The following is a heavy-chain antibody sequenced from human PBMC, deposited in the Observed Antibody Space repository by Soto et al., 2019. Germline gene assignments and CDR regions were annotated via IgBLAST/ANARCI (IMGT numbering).Heavy chain of an antibody. CDR2: IYNGGDT. D-gene: IGHD5-18*01. J-gene: IGHJ4*02. CDR1: GYSISSSDNY. V-gene: IGHV4-31*03. Sequence: QVQLQESGPGLVKPSQTLSLTCTVSGYSISSSDNYWSWIRQHPGKGLEWIGYIYNGGDTYYNPSLRGRLTISLDTSRNLFSLRLSSVTAADTAVYYCATSSWKQRSADFWGQGTLVTVSS. CDR3: ATSSWKQRSADF.